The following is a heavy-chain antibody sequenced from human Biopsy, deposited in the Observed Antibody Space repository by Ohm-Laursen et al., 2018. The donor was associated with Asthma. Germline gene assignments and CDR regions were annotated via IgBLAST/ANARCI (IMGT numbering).Heavy chain of an antibody. CDR2: SYYGGRT. J-gene: IGHJ2*01. CDR3: ARAVSSSSYWYFDL. D-gene: IGHD6-6*01. CDR1: GDAMSTSGSY. V-gene: IGHV4-39*02. Sequence: SVTLSLTCIVSGDAMSTSGSYWGWIRQSPGKGLEWIGSSYYGGRTYYNPSLESRVTISADTSKNHFSLKVTSMTAADTAVYYCARAVSSSSYWYFDLWGRGDLVTVSS.